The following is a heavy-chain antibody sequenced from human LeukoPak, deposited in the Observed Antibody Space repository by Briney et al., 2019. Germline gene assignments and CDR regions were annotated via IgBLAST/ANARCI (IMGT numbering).Heavy chain of an antibody. J-gene: IGHJ4*02. CDR2: ISSSSSYI. Sequence: GGSLRLSCAASGFTFSSYSMNWVRQAPGKGLEWVSSISSSSSYIYYADSVKGRFTISRDNSKNTLYLQMNSLRAEDTAVYYCAKDRATVPYYFDYWGQGTLVTVSS. V-gene: IGHV3-21*01. CDR3: AKDRATVPYYFDY. CDR1: GFTFSSYS. D-gene: IGHD4-17*01.